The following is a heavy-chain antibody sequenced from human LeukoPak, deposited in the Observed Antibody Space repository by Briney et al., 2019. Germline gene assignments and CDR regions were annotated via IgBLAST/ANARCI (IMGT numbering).Heavy chain of an antibody. D-gene: IGHD6-13*01. J-gene: IGHJ6*02. Sequence: ASVKVSCTASGYTFTGYYMRWVRQAPGQGLEWMGWINPNSGGTNYAQKFQGRVTMTRDTSISTAYMELSRLRSDDTAVYYCARGIAAAADKGGYYYYYYGMDVWGQGTTVTVSS. CDR3: ARGIAAAADKGGYYYYYYGMDV. CDR1: GYTFTGYY. CDR2: INPNSGGT. V-gene: IGHV1-2*02.